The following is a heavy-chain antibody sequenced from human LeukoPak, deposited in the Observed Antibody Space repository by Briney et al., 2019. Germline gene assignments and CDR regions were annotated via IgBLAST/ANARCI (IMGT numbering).Heavy chain of an antibody. CDR2: ITTYNGNT. D-gene: IGHD1-26*01. CDR3: ARDRRSGSYYGSH. CDR1: GYTFRDFG. J-gene: IGHJ4*02. Sequence: ASVKVSCKASGYTFRDFGISWVRQAPGQGLEWMGWITTYNGNTNYIQKLQGRVTMTTDTSTSTAYMELRSLRSDGTAVYYCARDRRSGSYYGSHWGQGTLVTVSS. V-gene: IGHV1-18*01.